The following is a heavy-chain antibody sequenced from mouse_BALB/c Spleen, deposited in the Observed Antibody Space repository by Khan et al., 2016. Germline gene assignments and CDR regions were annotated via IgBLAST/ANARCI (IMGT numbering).Heavy chain of an antibody. Sequence: QVQLQQPGAELMKPGASVKISCKATGYTFSNYWIEWVKQRPGHGLEWIGEILSGSDTNNYNEKFKGKATFTADTSSNTAYMQLSSLTSEDSAVYSCARAPYYGNYDYVMDYWGQGTSVTVSS. V-gene: IGHV1-9*01. J-gene: IGHJ4*01. CDR2: ILSGSDTN. CDR3: ARAPYYGNYDYVMDY. D-gene: IGHD2-10*01. CDR1: GYTFSNYW.